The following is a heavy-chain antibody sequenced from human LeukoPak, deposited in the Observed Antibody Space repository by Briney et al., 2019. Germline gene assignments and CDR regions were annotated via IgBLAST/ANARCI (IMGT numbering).Heavy chain of an antibody. Sequence: SETLSLTCTVSAGSISSYYWGWIRQTPGKGLEWIGSIYSSGNTNDNPSLKSRLTISVNTSKNQFSLKLTSVTTADTAMYYCARGGVVVQDAFDIWGQGTMVTVSS. D-gene: IGHD1-1*01. CDR1: AGSISSYY. V-gene: IGHV4-59*08. CDR3: ARGGVVVQDAFDI. J-gene: IGHJ3*02. CDR2: IYSSGNT.